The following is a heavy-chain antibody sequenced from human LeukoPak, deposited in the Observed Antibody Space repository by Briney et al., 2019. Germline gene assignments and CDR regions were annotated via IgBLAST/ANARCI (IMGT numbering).Heavy chain of an antibody. CDR1: GFTVSSNY. Sequence: GGSLRLSCAASGFTVSSNYMSWVRQAPGKGLEWVSVIYSGGSTYYADSVKGRFTISRDNSKNTLYLQMNSLRAEDTAVYYCARGGIAVVQVGSAFDIWGQGTMVTVSS. V-gene: IGHV3-66*01. CDR2: IYSGGST. D-gene: IGHD6-19*01. J-gene: IGHJ3*02. CDR3: ARGGIAVVQVGSAFDI.